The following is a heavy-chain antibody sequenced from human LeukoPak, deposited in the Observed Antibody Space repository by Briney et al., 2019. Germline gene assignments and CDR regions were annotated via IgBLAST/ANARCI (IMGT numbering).Heavy chain of an antibody. Sequence: SSETVSCKASVGSFSSYVISWVRQAPRQGLEWMGGCIPIFGTANHAPKFQGRVTITANKSTSTAYMELSSLRSEDTAVYYCARDKLDYYDSSGDYYDWYFDLWRRGTLATVSS. J-gene: IGHJ2*01. CDR3: ARDKLDYYDSSGDYYDWYFDL. CDR1: VGSFSSYV. CDR2: CIPIFGTA. V-gene: IGHV1-69*06. D-gene: IGHD3-22*01.